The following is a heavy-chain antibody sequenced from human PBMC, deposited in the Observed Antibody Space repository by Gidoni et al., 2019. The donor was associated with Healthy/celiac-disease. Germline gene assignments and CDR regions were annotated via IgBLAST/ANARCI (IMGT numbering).Heavy chain of an antibody. D-gene: IGHD4-17*01. CDR2: ISGSGGST. CDR1: ASTFSSYA. CDR3: AKVGERYGGPDTPIDY. V-gene: IGHV3-23*01. Sequence: EVQLLESGGGLVQPGGSLRLPCVASASTFSSYAMGWVRQAPGKGMEWVSAISGSGGSTYYADSVKGRFTIYRDNSKNTLYLQMNSLRAEDTAVYYCAKVGERYGGPDTPIDYWGQGPLVTVSS. J-gene: IGHJ4*02.